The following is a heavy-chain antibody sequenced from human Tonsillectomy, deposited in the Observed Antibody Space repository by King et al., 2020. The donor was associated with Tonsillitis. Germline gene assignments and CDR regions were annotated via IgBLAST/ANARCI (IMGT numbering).Heavy chain of an antibody. V-gene: IGHV4-4*07. CDR3: ARDYRGRTTHYYGAKYFDAFDI. CDR1: GGSINSYF. J-gene: IGHJ3*02. D-gene: IGHD3-10*01. CDR2: IYSNGDT. Sequence: VQLQESGPGLVKPSETLSLTCNVSGGSINSYFWSWIRQPAGRGLEWIGHIYSNGDTNYTPSLKSRVTMSVDTSKNQFPLKLTSVTAADTAVYYCARDYRGRTTHYYGAKYFDAFDIWGQGTMVSVSS.